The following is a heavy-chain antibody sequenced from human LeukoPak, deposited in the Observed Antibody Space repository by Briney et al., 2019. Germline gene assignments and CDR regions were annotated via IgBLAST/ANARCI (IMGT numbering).Heavy chain of an antibody. Sequence: SETLSLTCTVSGGSISSGSYYWSWIRQPAGKGLEWIGRIYHSGSTYYNPSLKSRVTISVDTSKNQFSLKLSSVTAADTAVYYCARDFWSGYAPNWFDPWGQGTLVTVSS. CDR1: GGSISSGSYY. V-gene: IGHV4-39*07. CDR3: ARDFWSGYAPNWFDP. D-gene: IGHD3-3*01. CDR2: IYHSGST. J-gene: IGHJ5*02.